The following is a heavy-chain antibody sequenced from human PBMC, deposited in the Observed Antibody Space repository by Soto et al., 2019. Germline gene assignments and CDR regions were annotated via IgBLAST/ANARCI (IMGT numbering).Heavy chain of an antibody. J-gene: IGHJ4*02. CDR2: MNPNSGNT. V-gene: IGHV1-8*01. D-gene: IGHD6-13*01. CDR3: ASDWSSLAAAGTEGDY. Sequence: ASVKVSCKASGYTFTRYDINWVRQATGQGLEYLGWMNPNSGNTAYVQKFQGRVTMTWDTSITTAYVELRSLRSDDTAVYYCASDWSSLAAAGTEGDYWGQGTLVTVSS. CDR1: GYTFTRYD.